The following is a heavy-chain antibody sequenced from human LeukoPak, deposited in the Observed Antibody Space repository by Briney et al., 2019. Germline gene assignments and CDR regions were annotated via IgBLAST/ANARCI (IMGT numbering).Heavy chain of an antibody. D-gene: IGHD5-18*01. V-gene: IGHV1-2*02. Sequence: ASVKVSCKASGYTFTGYYMHWVRQAPGQGLEWMGWINPNSGGTNYAQKFQGRATMTRDTSISTAYMELSRLRSDDTAVYYCARTTRLDTAMSAPVDYWGQGTLVTVSS. J-gene: IGHJ4*02. CDR1: GYTFTGYY. CDR2: INPNSGGT. CDR3: ARTTRLDTAMSAPVDY.